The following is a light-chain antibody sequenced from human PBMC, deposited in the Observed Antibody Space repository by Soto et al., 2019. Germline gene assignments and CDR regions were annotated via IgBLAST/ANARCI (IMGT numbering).Light chain of an antibody. Sequence: QSVLTQPPSASGTPGQRVTISCSGSNSNTGNNDVYWYRHLPGTAPRLLIYVDDQRPSGVPDRFSGSKSGTSASLAISGLRSDDEADYYCAAWDDSLSAFVFATGTKVNVL. CDR1: NSNTGNND. J-gene: IGLJ1*01. CDR2: VDD. V-gene: IGLV1-47*02. CDR3: AAWDDSLSAFV.